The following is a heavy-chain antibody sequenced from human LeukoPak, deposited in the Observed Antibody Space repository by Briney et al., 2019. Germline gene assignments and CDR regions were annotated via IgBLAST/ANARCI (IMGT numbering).Heavy chain of an antibody. J-gene: IGHJ4*02. CDR1: GYTFAGYY. Sequence: VASVKVSCKASGYTFAGYYMHWVRQAPGQGLEWMGRINPNSGGANYAQKFQGRVTMTRDTSISTAYMELSRLRSDDTAVYYCAGVGPDFTSDYWGQGTLVTVSS. CDR3: AGVGPDFTSDY. CDR2: INPNSGGA. V-gene: IGHV1-2*06.